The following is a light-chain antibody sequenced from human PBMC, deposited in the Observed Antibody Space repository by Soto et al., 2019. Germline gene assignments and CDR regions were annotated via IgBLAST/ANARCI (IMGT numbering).Light chain of an antibody. CDR1: QTISSW. CDR3: QHYNSYSEA. J-gene: IGKJ1*01. V-gene: IGKV1-5*03. CDR2: KAS. Sequence: DIPMTRSPSAPSVSCLWRVTITFRASQTISSWLAWYQQKPGKAPKLLIYKASTLKSGVPSRFSGSGSGTEFTLTISSLQPDDFATYYCQHYNSYSEAFGQGTKVDI.